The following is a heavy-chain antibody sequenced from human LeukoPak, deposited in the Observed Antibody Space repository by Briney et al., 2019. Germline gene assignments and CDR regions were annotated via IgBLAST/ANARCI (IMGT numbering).Heavy chain of an antibody. CDR2: INDSGRA. CDR3: ARRWNYGRNYYIDV. V-gene: IGHV4-34*01. J-gene: IGHJ6*03. CDR1: GGSFSNYY. Sequence: SETLSRTCAVYGGSFSNYYWSWIRQPPGKGLQWLAEINDSGRANYNPSLMSRVTVSVDTSKNQFSLRLTSVTATDTAVYYCARRWNYGRNYYIDVWGKGATVSVSS. D-gene: IGHD1-7*01.